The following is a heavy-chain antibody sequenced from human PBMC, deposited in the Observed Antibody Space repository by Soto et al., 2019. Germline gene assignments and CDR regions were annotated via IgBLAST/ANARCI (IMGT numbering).Heavy chain of an antibody. V-gene: IGHV3-23*01. D-gene: IGHD3-10*01. J-gene: IGHJ4*02. Sequence: LRLSCAASGFTFSSYAMSWVRQAPGEWLEWVSCISVSGGSTYYADSVKGRFTFSRDNSKNTLYMQMNSLKIEDTAVYYCAGTPTRGSWSYHFHYRAQGALVNVSA. CDR2: ISVSGGST. CDR3: AGTPTRGSWSYHFHY. CDR1: GFTFSSYA.